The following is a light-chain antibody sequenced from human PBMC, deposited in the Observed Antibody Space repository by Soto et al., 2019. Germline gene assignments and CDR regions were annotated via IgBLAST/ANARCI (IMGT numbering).Light chain of an antibody. Sequence: IVVTQSPCTLSLSPGERATLSCRASQSVSSRLAWYQQKPGQAPRLLISGASSRATGIPDRFSGSGSGTDFTLTISRLEPEDFALYYCQHYVERSPITFGQGTRLEIK. V-gene: IGKV3-20*01. J-gene: IGKJ5*01. CDR1: QSVSSR. CDR2: GAS. CDR3: QHYVERSPIT.